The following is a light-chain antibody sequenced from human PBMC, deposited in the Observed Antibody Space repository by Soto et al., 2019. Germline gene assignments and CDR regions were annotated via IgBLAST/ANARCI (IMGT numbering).Light chain of an antibody. CDR1: QSVATR. J-gene: IGKJ5*01. V-gene: IGKV3-20*01. Sequence: EIVLTQSPATLSLSPGGRATLSCRASQSVATRLAWYQQQPGQPPRLLISGAAVRACGVPDRIPGSGSGTAFSLTISSLEPEDFALYYCQQYGGWPISFGLGTRLE. CDR2: GAA. CDR3: QQYGGWPIS.